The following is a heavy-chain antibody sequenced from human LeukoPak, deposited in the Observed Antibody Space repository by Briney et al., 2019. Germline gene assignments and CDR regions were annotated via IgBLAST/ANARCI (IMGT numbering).Heavy chain of an antibody. D-gene: IGHD6-13*01. V-gene: IGHV3-21*01. Sequence: GGSLRLSCAASGFTFSRYSMTWVRQAPGKGLEWVSSISNDAKYIYYADSLKGRFTVSRDNAKNSLYLQMNNLAVEDTAVYYCTTPAAGPRAEYSQYWGQGTLVTVSS. CDR1: GFTFSRYS. CDR2: ISNDAKYI. CDR3: TTPAAGPRAEYSQY. J-gene: IGHJ1*01.